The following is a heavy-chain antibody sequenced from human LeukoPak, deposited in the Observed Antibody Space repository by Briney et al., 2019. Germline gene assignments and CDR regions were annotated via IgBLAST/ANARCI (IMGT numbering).Heavy chain of an antibody. CDR3: TTDRWFDFWSGYPRPGYYYGMDV. CDR2: ISGSGAST. V-gene: IGHV3-23*01. J-gene: IGHJ6*02. D-gene: IGHD3-3*01. Sequence: LPGGSLRLSCVASGFTFSSYALNWVRQTPGKGLEWVSTISGSGASTYYADAVRGRFTISRDNSRNTLQLQMNSLRAEDTAVYYCTTDRWFDFWSGYPRPGYYYGMDVWGQGTTVTVSS. CDR1: GFTFSSYA.